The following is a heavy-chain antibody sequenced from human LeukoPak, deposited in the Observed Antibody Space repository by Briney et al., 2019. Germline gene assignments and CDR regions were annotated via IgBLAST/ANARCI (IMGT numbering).Heavy chain of an antibody. CDR1: GFTFSSYG. Sequence: GGSLRLSCAASGFTFSSYGMHWVRQAPGKGLEWVAVIWYDGSNKYYADSVKGRFTISRHNSKNTLYLQMNSLRAEDTAVYYCARYLVVIEDAFDIWGQGTMVTVSS. CDR3: ARYLVVIEDAFDI. V-gene: IGHV3-33*01. D-gene: IGHD3-22*01. J-gene: IGHJ3*02. CDR2: IWYDGSNK.